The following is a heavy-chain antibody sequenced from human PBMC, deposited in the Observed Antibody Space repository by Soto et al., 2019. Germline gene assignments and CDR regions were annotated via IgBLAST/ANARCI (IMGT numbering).Heavy chain of an antibody. CDR1: GFTFSSYS. D-gene: IGHD6-19*01. CDR3: ARALYSSGWSPGAFDI. J-gene: IGHJ3*02. CDR2: ISSSSSTI. Sequence: SLRLSCAASGFTFSSYSMNWVRQAPGKGLEWVSYISSSSSTIYYADSVKGRFTISRDNAKNSLYLQMNSLRAEDTAVYYCARALYSSGWSPGAFDIWGQGTMVTVSS. V-gene: IGHV3-48*01.